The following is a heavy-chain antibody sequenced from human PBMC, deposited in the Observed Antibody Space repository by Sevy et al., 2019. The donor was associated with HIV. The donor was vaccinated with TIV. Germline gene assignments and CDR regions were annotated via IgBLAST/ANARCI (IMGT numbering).Heavy chain of an antibody. V-gene: IGHV4-61*01. Sequence: SETLSLTCTVSGGSVSSDTYYWTWIRQPPGKGLEFIGYIYYNVRINYNPSLKGRVTISVDTSKNQFSLKVTSVTAADTAVYYCTRVGGLTDYGMDVWGQGTTGTVSS. J-gene: IGHJ6*02. CDR1: GGSVSSDTYY. CDR2: IYYNVRI. D-gene: IGHD1-26*01. CDR3: TRVGGLTDYGMDV.